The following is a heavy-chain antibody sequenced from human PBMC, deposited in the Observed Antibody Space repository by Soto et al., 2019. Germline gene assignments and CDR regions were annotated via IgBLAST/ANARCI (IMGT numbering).Heavy chain of an antibody. Sequence: ASVKVSCKASGYTFTSYGISWVRQAPGQGLEWMGWISAYNGNTNYAQKLQGRVTMTTDTSTSTAYMELRSLRSDDTAVYYCARVPGPRGYSYGNNWFDPWGQGTLVTVS. D-gene: IGHD5-18*01. CDR2: ISAYNGNT. J-gene: IGHJ5*02. CDR3: ARVPGPRGYSYGNNWFDP. V-gene: IGHV1-18*01. CDR1: GYTFTSYG.